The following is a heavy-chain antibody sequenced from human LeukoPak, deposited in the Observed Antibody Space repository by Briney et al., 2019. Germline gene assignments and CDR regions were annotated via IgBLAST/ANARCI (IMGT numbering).Heavy chain of an antibody. Sequence: ASVKVSCKASGYTFTGYYMHWVRQAPGQGLEWMGWINPNSGGTNYAQKFQGRVTVTRDTSISTAYMELSRLRSDDTAVYYCARELPRIAAAGISSDYWGQGTLVTVSS. CDR2: INPNSGGT. J-gene: IGHJ4*02. D-gene: IGHD6-13*01. V-gene: IGHV1-2*02. CDR1: GYTFTGYY. CDR3: ARELPRIAAAGISSDY.